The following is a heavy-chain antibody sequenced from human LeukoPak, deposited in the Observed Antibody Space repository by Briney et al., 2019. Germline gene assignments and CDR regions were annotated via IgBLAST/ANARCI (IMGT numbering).Heavy chain of an antibody. CDR3: ARGRCSSTSCDLSWPWVDP. Sequence: ASVKVSCKASGYTFTGYYMHWVRQAPGQGLEWMGCINPNSGGTNYAQKFQGRVTMTRDTSISTAYMELSRLRSDDTAVYYCARGRCSSTSCDLSWPWVDPWGQGTLVTVSS. V-gene: IGHV1-2*02. J-gene: IGHJ5*02. D-gene: IGHD2-2*01. CDR1: GYTFTGYY. CDR2: INPNSGGT.